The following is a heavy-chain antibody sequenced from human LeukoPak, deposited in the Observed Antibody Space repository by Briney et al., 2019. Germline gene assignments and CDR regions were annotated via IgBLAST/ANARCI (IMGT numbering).Heavy chain of an antibody. CDR1: GGSISSYY. D-gene: IGHD1-26*01. CDR2: IYYSGST. V-gene: IGHV4-59*12. CDR3: ARERSGSYSVKNAFDI. Sequence: SETLSLTCTVSGGSISSYYWSWIRQPPGKGLECIGYIYYSGSTYYNPSLKSRVTISVDMSNNQFSLKLSSVTAADTAVYYCARERSGSYSVKNAFDIWGQGTMVTVSS. J-gene: IGHJ3*02.